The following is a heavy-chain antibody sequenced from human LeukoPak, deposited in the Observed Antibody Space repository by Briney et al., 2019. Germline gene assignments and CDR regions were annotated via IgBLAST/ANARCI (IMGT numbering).Heavy chain of an antibody. J-gene: IGHJ4*02. CDR2: IIPIFGTA. D-gene: IGHD6-13*01. Sequence: ASVKASCKASGGTFSSYAISWVRQAPGQGLEWMGGIIPIFGTANYAQKFQGRVTITADKSTSTAYMELSSLRSEDTAVYYCARVSAAQAYYFDYWGQGTLVTVSS. CDR1: GGTFSSYA. CDR3: ARVSAAQAYYFDY. V-gene: IGHV1-69*06.